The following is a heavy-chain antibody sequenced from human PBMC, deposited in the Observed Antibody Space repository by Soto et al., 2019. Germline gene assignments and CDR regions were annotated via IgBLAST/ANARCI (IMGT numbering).Heavy chain of an antibody. J-gene: IGHJ6*03. CDR1: GGYISSYH. CDR2: VYNSGST. D-gene: IGHD2-2*01. V-gene: IGHV4-59*01. Sequence: SETLSLTCTVSGGYISSYHCSWIRQPPGKGLEWIGEVYNSGSTNYNPSLKNRVTISADTSKNHLSLSLSSVTAADTAVYFCAREMGYCTTTSCHAGPLYYYMDVWGKGTTVTVSS. CDR3: AREMGYCTTTSCHAGPLYYYMDV.